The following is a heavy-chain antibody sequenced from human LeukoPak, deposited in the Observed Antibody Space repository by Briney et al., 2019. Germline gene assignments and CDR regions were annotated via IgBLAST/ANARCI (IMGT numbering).Heavy chain of an antibody. Sequence: PSQTLSLTCTVSGASINSGSNYWSWTRQPAGKGLEWIGRIHTSGSTNYNPSLKSRVTISVDTSKNQFSLKLSSVTAADTAVYYCATLLGIRDAFDIWGQGTMVTVSS. V-gene: IGHV4-61*02. CDR2: IHTSGST. J-gene: IGHJ3*02. CDR3: ATLLGIRDAFDI. CDR1: GASINSGSNY. D-gene: IGHD3-10*01.